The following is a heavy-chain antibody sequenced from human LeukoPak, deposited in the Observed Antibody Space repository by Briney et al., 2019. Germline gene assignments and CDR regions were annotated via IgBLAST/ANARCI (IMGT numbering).Heavy chain of an antibody. Sequence: SETLSLTCTVSGGSISSYYWSWIRQPPGKGLEWIGYIYYSGSTNYNPSLESRVTISVDTSKNQFSLKLSSVTAADTAVYYCARGVRSSLLYWFDPWGQGTLVTVSS. D-gene: IGHD6-13*01. CDR3: ARGVRSSLLYWFDP. V-gene: IGHV4-59*01. CDR1: GGSISSYY. CDR2: IYYSGST. J-gene: IGHJ5*02.